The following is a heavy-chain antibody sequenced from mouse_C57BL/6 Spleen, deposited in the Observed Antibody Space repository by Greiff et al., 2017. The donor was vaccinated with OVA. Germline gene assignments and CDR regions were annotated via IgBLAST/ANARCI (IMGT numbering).Heavy chain of an antibody. CDR1: GYTFTSYW. CDR2: IDPSDSYT. D-gene: IGHD3-2*02. J-gene: IGHJ4*01. V-gene: IGHV1-69*01. Sequence: VQLQQPGAELVMPGASVKLSCKASGYTFTSYWMHWVKQRPGQGLEWIGEIDPSDSYTNYNQKFKGKSTLTVDKSSSTAYMQLSSLTSEDSAVYYCARGSSGYVLYYAMDYWGQGTSVTVSS. CDR3: ARGSSGYVLYYAMDY.